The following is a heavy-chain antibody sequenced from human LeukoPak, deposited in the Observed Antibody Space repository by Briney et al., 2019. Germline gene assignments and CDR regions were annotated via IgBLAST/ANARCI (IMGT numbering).Heavy chain of an antibody. CDR3: ARTGHYQLDS. V-gene: IGHV1-18*01. CDR2: VSIYNDNT. Sequence: SVKLSCKVSGHTFTDYDFSWVRHAPGQGLEWLGWVSIYNDNTNYAREFQDRITMTTDISTSTAYMELKSLTSDDTAVYCCARTGHYQLDSWGQGTLVSVPS. D-gene: IGHD5-24*01. CDR1: GHTFTDYD. J-gene: IGHJ4*02.